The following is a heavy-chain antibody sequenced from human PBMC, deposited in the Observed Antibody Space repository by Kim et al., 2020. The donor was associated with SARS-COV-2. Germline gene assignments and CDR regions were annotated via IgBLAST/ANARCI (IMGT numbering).Heavy chain of an antibody. Sequence: GGSLRLSCAASGFTFSNYAIHWVRQAPGKGLEWVAVIWYDGGNDYYADSVKGRFTISRDNSKNTLYLQMNNLRVEDTAVYYCAKDSRGYSYGQGRYYGMDVWGQGTTVTVSS. CDR3: AKDSRGYSYGQGRYYGMDV. CDR2: IWYDGGND. D-gene: IGHD5-18*01. CDR1: GFTFSNYA. V-gene: IGHV3-33*06. J-gene: IGHJ6*02.